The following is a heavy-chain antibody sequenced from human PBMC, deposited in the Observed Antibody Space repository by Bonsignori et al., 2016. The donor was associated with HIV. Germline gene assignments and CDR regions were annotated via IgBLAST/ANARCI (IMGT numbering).Heavy chain of an antibody. V-gene: IGHV3-49*04. J-gene: IGHJ6*03. CDR3: ARPPKESCSGGTCYQFYYVDV. CDR1: GFTFGDYP. CDR2: IRSQTYGGTT. Sequence: GESLKISCTTSGFTFGDYPMTWVRQAPGKGLEWVGFIRSQTYGGTTEYAASVKGRFTISRDDSKAVAYLQIDRLKTEDTAVYYCARPPKESCSGGTCYQFYYVDVWGKGTSVTVSS. D-gene: IGHD2-15*01.